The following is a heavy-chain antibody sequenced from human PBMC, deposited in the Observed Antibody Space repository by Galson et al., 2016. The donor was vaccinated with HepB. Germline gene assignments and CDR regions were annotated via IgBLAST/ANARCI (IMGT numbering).Heavy chain of an antibody. V-gene: IGHV3-74*01. J-gene: IGHJ4*02. CDR3: VRAAYSPDH. CDR2: TNSDGSDT. CDR1: GFTFSSYW. D-gene: IGHD3-16*01. Sequence: SLRLSCAASGFTFSSYWMHWVRLAPQKGLVWVSRTNSDGSDTKYADSAKGRFTISRDNAHNTLYLQINSLRVEDMAVYYCVRAAYSPDHWGQGTLVTVSS.